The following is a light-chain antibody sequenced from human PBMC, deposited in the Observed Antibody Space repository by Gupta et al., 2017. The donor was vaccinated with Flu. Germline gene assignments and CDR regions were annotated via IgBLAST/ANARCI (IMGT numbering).Light chain of an antibody. V-gene: IGKV1-39*01. CDR1: QRIGRF. J-gene: IGKJ1*01. Sequence: DIQMTQSPSYLPASVGDRVTITCRASQRIGRFLNWYQQKPGKAPKVLIYGASSLQSGVPSRFSGSGSGTDFTPTISSLQPEDFATYYCQQSDSSPRTFGQGTKVEI. CDR2: GAS. CDR3: QQSDSSPRT.